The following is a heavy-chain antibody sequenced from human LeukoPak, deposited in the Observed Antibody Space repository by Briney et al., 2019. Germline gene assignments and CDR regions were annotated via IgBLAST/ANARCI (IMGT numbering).Heavy chain of an antibody. D-gene: IGHD3-3*01. CDR1: GDSISSGDFY. V-gene: IGHV4-30-4*01. Sequence: SETLSLTCTVSGDSISSGDFYWSWIRQPPGKGLEWIGYIYYSGSTSYNPSLKSRVAISVDTSKNQFSLKLSSVTAAGTAVYYCARHYYAVNYWGQGTLVTVSS. J-gene: IGHJ4*02. CDR2: IYYSGST. CDR3: ARHYYAVNY.